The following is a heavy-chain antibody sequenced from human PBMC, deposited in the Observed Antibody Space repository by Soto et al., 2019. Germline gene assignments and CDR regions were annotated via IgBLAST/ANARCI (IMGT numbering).Heavy chain of an antibody. J-gene: IGHJ5*02. CDR3: ASTIVVVPALRSNWFDP. CDR2: IYYSGST. CDR1: GGSISSYD. D-gene: IGHD2-2*01. Sequence: PSETLSLTCTVSGGSISSYDWSWIRQPPGKGLEWIGSIYYSGSTNYNPSLKSRVTISVDTSKNQFSLKLSSVTAADTAVYYCASTIVVVPALRSNWFDPWGQGTLVTVSS. V-gene: IGHV4-59*08.